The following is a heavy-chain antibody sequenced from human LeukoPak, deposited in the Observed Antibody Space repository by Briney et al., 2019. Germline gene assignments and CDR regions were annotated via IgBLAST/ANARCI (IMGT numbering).Heavy chain of an antibody. CDR3: ARGGY. Sequence: PSETLSLTCAVYGGSFSGYYWSWIRQPPGRGLEWIGEINHSGSTNYNPFLKSRVTISVDTSKNQFSLKLSSVTAADTAVYYCARGGYWGQGTLVTVSS. J-gene: IGHJ4*02. V-gene: IGHV4-34*01. CDR1: GGSFSGYY. CDR2: INHSGST.